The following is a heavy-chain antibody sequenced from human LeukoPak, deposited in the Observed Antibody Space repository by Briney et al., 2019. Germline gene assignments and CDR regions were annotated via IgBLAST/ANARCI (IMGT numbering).Heavy chain of an antibody. V-gene: IGHV3-15*01. CDR1: GFGFSTYE. J-gene: IGHJ4*02. D-gene: IGHD4-17*01. Sequence: GGSLRLSCEASGFGFSTYEMNWVRQAPGKGLEWVGLIKRKIGGETTDYAAPVKGRFTISRDDSKNTLYLQMNSLKTEDTAVYYCTAQGNYGDLLYWGQGTLVTVSS. CDR3: TAQGNYGDLLY. CDR2: IKRKIGGETT.